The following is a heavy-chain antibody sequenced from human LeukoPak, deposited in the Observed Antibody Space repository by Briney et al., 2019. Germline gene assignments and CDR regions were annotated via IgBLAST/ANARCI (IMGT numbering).Heavy chain of an antibody. V-gene: IGHV3-7*03. CDR2: INKDGSEK. J-gene: IGHJ4*02. CDR3: AKGGKWDVTPFDY. D-gene: IGHD1-26*01. CDR1: GFILSNHW. Sequence: GGSLRLSCAASGFILSNHWMTWVRQAPGKGPEWVANINKDGSEKYYVDSVKGRFTISRDNSKNTLYLQVNSLRAEDTAVYYCAKGGKWDVTPFDYWGQGTLVTVSS.